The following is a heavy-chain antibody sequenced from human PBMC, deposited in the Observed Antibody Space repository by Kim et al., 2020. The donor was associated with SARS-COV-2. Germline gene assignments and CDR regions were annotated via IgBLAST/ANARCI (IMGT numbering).Heavy chain of an antibody. CDR3: ATAAGFYFYYGMDV. Sequence: YAQKCKGRVTITADEATSTAYMELSSLRSEDTAVYYCATAAGFYFYYGMDVWGQGTTVTVSS. D-gene: IGHD6-13*01. V-gene: IGHV1-69*01. J-gene: IGHJ6*02.